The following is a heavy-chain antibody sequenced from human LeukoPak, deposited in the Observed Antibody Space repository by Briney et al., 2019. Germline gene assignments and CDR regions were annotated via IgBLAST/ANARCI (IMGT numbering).Heavy chain of an antibody. V-gene: IGHV4-39*07. J-gene: IGHJ4*02. D-gene: IGHD4-23*01. CDR2: IYYSGST. Sequence: ETSETLSLTCTVSGGSISSSSYDWGWIRQPPGKGLEWIGSIYYSGSTYYNPSLKSRVTISVDTSKNQFSLKLSSVTAADTAVYYCAGVLVLDGGLHWGQGTLVTVSS. CDR3: AGVLVLDGGLH. CDR1: GGSISSSSYD.